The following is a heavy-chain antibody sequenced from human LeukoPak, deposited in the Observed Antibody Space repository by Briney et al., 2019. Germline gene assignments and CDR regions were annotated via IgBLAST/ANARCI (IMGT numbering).Heavy chain of an antibody. CDR3: ARDQSPGLYGMDV. Sequence: AGGSLRLSCAASGFTFSDYYMSWIRQAPGKGLEWVSYISSSGSTIYYADSAKGRFTISRDNAKNSLYLEMNSLRAEDTAVYYCARDQSPGLYGMDVWGQGTTVTVSS. CDR2: ISSSGSTI. V-gene: IGHV3-11*01. CDR1: GFTFSDYY. J-gene: IGHJ6*02.